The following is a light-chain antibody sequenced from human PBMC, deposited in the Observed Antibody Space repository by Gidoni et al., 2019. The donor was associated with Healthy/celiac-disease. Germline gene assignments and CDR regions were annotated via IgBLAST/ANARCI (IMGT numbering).Light chain of an antibody. J-gene: IGKJ2*01. Sequence: DIQLTQSPSSLSASVGDRVTNTCQASQDISNYLNWYQQKPGKAPKLLIYDASNLETGVPSRFSGSGSGTDVTFTISSLQPEDMATYYCQQYDNLLYTFXXXTKLEIK. CDR2: DAS. CDR3: QQYDNLLYT. V-gene: IGKV1-33*01. CDR1: QDISNY.